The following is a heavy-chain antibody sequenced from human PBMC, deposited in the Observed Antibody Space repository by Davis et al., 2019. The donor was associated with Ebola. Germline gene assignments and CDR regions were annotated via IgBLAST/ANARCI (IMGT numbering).Heavy chain of an antibody. CDR2: SRNQENHYNT. V-gene: IGHV3-72*01. D-gene: IGHD2-15*01. CDR1: GFPFSAYF. Sequence: GGSLRLSCGVSGFPFSAYFMDWVRLTPGTGLEWVGLSRNQENHYNTEYAASVRGRFTISRDDSKNTLYLQMNSLKTEDTAVYYCTTEPAATVLSPWFDPWGQGTLVTVSS. J-gene: IGHJ5*02. CDR3: TTEPAATVLSPWFDP.